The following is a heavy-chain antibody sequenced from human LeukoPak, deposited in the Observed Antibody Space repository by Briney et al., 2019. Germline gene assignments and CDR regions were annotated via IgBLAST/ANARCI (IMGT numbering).Heavy chain of an antibody. CDR2: INQDGTEK. Sequence: GGSLRLSCVASGFSFSNYWMSWVRQAPGKGLEWVANINQDGTEKYYVDSVKGRFSISRDNAENSLYLQMNSLRADDTSVYYCAKDRGCSSTSCHDAFDIWGQGTMVTVSS. CDR1: GFSFSNYW. CDR3: AKDRGCSSTSCHDAFDI. D-gene: IGHD2-2*01. J-gene: IGHJ3*02. V-gene: IGHV3-7*01.